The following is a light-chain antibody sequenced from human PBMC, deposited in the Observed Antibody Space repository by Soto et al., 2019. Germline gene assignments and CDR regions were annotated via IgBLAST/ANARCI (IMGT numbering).Light chain of an antibody. CDR3: QQYDTFPRT. J-gene: IGKJ1*01. Sequence: EIVLTQSPGTLSLSPGDRATLSCRASQSLSSNYLAWYQQKRGQAPRLLTYGASNRATDIPDRFSGSGSGTEFALTITRLEPADFAVYLCQQYDTFPRTFGQGTKVEIQ. CDR2: GAS. CDR1: QSLSSNY. V-gene: IGKV3-20*01.